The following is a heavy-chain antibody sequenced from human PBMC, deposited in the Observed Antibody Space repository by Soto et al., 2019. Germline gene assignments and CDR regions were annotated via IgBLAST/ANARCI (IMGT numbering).Heavy chain of an antibody. J-gene: IGHJ6*02. CDR2: IDPSDSYT. Sequence: ESLNISCKGSGYSFTSYWISLVRQMPGKGLEWMGRIDPSDSYTNYSPSFQGHVTISADKSISTAYLQWSSLKASDTAIYYCARPPRPGGNYYYGMDVWGQGTTVTVSS. V-gene: IGHV5-10-1*01. CDR3: ARPPRPGGNYYYGMDV. CDR1: GYSFTSYW. D-gene: IGHD3-10*01.